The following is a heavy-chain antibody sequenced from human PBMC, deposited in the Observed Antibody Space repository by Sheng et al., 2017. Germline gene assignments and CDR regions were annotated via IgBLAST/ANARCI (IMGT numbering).Heavy chain of an antibody. Sequence: QVQLVESGGGVVQPGRSLRLSCAASGFTFSNYGMHWVRQAPGKGLEWVAVIWYDGSDKYYADSVKGRFTISRDNSKNTLYLEMNSLRVEDTAVYYCTIFDYVGPGNAGHRLL. V-gene: IGHV3-33*01. CDR3: TIFDY. CDR2: IWYDGSDK. CDR1: GFTFSNYG. J-gene: IGHJ4*02.